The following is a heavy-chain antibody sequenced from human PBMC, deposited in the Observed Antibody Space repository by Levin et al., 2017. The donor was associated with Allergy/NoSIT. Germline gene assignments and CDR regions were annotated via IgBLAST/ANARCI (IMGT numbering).Heavy chain of an antibody. Sequence: SETLSPTCTVSGGSISSGDYYWSWIRQPPGKGLEWIGYIYYSGSTYYNPSLKSRVTISVDTSKNQFSLKLSSVTAADTAVYYCARGFGSRRWIQLWPPFVWFDPWGQGTLVTVSS. J-gene: IGHJ5*02. CDR2: IYYSGST. V-gene: IGHV4-30-4*01. CDR3: ARGFGSRRWIQLWPPFVWFDP. D-gene: IGHD5-18*01. CDR1: GGSISSGDYY.